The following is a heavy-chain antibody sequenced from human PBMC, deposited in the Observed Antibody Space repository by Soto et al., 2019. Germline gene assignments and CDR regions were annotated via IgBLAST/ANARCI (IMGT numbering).Heavy chain of an antibody. D-gene: IGHD7-27*01. CDR1: GFTFNNYA. J-gene: IGHJ3*02. Sequence: GSLRLFCAASGFTFNNYALNWVRQAPGKGLEWVSSISGTGGSTFYAGSAKGRFTISRDNSKNTLFLQMTSLRAEDTAVYYCGKGNSKWGTGDAFDIWGQGTMVTVSS. V-gene: IGHV3-23*01. CDR3: GKGNSKWGTGDAFDI. CDR2: ISGTGGST.